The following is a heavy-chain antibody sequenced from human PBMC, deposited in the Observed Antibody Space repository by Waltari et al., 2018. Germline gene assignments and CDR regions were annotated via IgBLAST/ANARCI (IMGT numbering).Heavy chain of an antibody. Sequence: QLQLQESGPGLVKPSETLSLTCTVSGGSISSSSYYWGWIRQPPGKGLEWIGSIYYSGSTYYNPSLKSRVTISVDTSKNQFSLKLNSVTAADTAVYYCARHRLGYCTNGVCGVDYWGQGTLVTVSS. CDR1: GGSISSSSYY. V-gene: IGHV4-39*01. CDR2: IYYSGST. D-gene: IGHD2-8*01. CDR3: ARHRLGYCTNGVCGVDY. J-gene: IGHJ4*02.